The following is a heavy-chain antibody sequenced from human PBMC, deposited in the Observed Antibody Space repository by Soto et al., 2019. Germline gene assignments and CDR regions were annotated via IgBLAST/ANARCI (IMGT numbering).Heavy chain of an antibody. D-gene: IGHD6-13*01. Sequence: QVQLVQSGAEVKKPGASVKVSCKASGYTFTSYGINWVRQAPGQGLEWMGWINTYDGNTNNAQKFQGRVTMTTDTTTSTAYMELRSLSSDDTAVYYCAASQQFDYWGQGTLITVSS. V-gene: IGHV1-18*01. CDR1: GYTFTSYG. CDR2: INTYDGNT. J-gene: IGHJ4*02. CDR3: AASQQFDY.